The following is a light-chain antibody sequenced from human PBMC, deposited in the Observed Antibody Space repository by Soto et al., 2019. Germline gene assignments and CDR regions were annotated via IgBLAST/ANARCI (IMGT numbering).Light chain of an antibody. CDR3: QQYGTSPYT. V-gene: IGKV3-20*01. Sequence: EIVLTQSPGTLSLSPGERATLSCRASQSVSSSYLAWYQHKPGQAHRLLIYGASSRATGIPDRFSGSGYGTDFTLTSSRLEPDDFAVYSCQQYGTSPYTFGQGTKLEIK. CDR2: GAS. CDR1: QSVSSSY. J-gene: IGKJ2*01.